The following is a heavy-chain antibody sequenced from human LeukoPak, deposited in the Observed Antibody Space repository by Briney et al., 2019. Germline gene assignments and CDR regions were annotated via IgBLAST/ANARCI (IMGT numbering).Heavy chain of an antibody. CDR3: ASGEMATISY. CDR1: GGSISSYY. CDR2: IYYSGST. J-gene: IGHJ4*02. V-gene: IGHV4-59*01. Sequence: PSETLSLTCTVSGGSISSYYWSWIRQPPGKGLEWIGYIYYSGSTNYNPSLKSRVTISVDTSKNQFSLKLSSVTAADAAVYYCASGEMATISYWGQGTLVTVSS. D-gene: IGHD5-24*01.